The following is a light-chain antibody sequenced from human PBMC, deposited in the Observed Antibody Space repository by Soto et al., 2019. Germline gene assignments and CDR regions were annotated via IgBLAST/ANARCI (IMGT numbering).Light chain of an antibody. CDR2: EVS. CDR3: SSYAGSNNLV. V-gene: IGLV2-8*01. Sequence: QSALTQPPSSSGSPGQSVTISCTGTSSDVGGYNYVSWYQQHPGKAPKLMIYEVSKRPSGVPDRFSGSKSGNPASLTVSVLQAEDEADYYCSSYAGSNNLVFCGGTKLTVL. CDR1: SSDVGGYNY. J-gene: IGLJ2*01.